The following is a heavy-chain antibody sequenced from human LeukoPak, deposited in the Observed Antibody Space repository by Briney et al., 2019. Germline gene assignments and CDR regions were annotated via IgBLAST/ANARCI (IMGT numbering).Heavy chain of an antibody. Sequence: SETLSLTCAVYGGSFSGYYWSWIRQPPGKGLEWIGEINHSGSTNYNPSLKSRVTISVDTSKNQFSLKLSSVTAADTAVYYCARTTIGVWGQGTMVTVSS. D-gene: IGHD3-22*01. CDR1: GGSFSGYY. J-gene: IGHJ3*01. CDR2: INHSGST. V-gene: IGHV4-34*01. CDR3: ARTTIGV.